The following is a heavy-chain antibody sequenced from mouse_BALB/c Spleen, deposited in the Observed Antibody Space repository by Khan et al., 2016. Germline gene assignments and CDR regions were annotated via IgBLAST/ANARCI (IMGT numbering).Heavy chain of an antibody. Sequence: QIQLVQSGPELKKPGETVKISCKASGYTFTDYSMHWVKQAPGKGLKWMGWINTETGEPTYADDFKGRFAFSLETSASTAYLQINNLKHEDTATACCAREDISYVVDYWVQGTALTVSS. CDR3: AREDISYVVDY. CDR1: GYTFTDYS. CDR2: INTETGEP. V-gene: IGHV9-2-1*01. D-gene: IGHD2-14*01. J-gene: IGHJ2*01.